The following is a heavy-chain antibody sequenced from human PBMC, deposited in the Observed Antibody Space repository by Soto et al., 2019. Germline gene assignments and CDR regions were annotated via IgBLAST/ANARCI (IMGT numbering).Heavy chain of an antibody. V-gene: IGHV3-23*01. CDR2: ISGSGGST. D-gene: IGHD3-3*01. CDR3: AKAVDYDFWSGYWFDP. Sequence: GGSLRLSCAASGFTFSSYAMSWVRQAPGKGLEWVSAISGSGGSTYYADSVKGRFTISRDNSKNTLDLQMNSLRAEDTAVYYCAKAVDYDFWSGYWFDPWGQGTLVTVSS. CDR1: GFTFSSYA. J-gene: IGHJ5*02.